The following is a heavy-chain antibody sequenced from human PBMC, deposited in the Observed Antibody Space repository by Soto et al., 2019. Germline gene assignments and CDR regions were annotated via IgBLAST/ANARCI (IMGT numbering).Heavy chain of an antibody. D-gene: IGHD2-15*01. V-gene: IGHV2-5*02. CDR1: GFSLSTSGVG. Sequence: QITLKESGPTLVKPTQTLTLTCTFSGFSLSTSGVGVGWVHQPPGEALEWLALIYWDDDKRYSPSLKSRLTITKDTSKNQVVLTMTNMDPVDTATYYCAHRPSYCSGGSCYSGFDYWGQGTLVTVSS. CDR3: AHRPSYCSGGSCYSGFDY. CDR2: IYWDDDK. J-gene: IGHJ4*02.